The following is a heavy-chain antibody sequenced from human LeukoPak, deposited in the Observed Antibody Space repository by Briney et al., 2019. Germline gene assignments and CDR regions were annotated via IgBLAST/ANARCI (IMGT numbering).Heavy chain of an antibody. V-gene: IGHV4-34*01. CDR2: INHSGGT. J-gene: IGHJ4*02. CDR3: ARRGPGD. CDR1: GGSFSGYY. D-gene: IGHD1-14*01. Sequence: SETLSLTCAVYGGSFSGYYWSWIRQPPGKGLEWIGEINHSGGTNYNPSLKSRVTISVDTSKNQFSLKLSSVTAADTAVYYCARRGPGDWGQGTLVTVSS.